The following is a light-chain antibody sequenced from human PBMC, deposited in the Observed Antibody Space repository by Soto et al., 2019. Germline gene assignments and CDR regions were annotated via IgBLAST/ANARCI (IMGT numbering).Light chain of an antibody. CDR1: SSDVGSYNL. V-gene: IGLV2-23*01. CDR2: EGT. CDR3: CSYASSRTYV. Sequence: HSVLTQPASVSGSPGQSITISCTGTSSDVGSYNLVSWYQQHPGKAPKLMIYEGTKRPSGVSDRFSGSRSGNTASLTISGLQAEDEADYYCCSYASSRTYVFGSGTKVTVL. J-gene: IGLJ1*01.